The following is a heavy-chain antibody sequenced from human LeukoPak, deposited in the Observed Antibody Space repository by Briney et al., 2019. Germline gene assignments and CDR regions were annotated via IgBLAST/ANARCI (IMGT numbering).Heavy chain of an antibody. CDR2: INNDGSGT. CDR3: ARGGEGSGWPELDY. J-gene: IGHJ4*02. D-gene: IGHD6-25*01. V-gene: IGHV3-74*01. CDR1: GFTFSSYW. Sequence: GGSLRLSCAASGFTFSSYWMHWVRQAPGKRLVWVSRINNDGSGTDYADSVKGRLTISRDNAKNTLYLQMNSLRAEDTAVYYCARGGEGSGWPELDYWGQGTLVTVSS.